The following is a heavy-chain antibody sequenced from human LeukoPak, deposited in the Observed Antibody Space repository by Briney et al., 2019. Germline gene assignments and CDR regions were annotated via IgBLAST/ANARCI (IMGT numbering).Heavy chain of an antibody. CDR2: ISSSSSTI. Sequence: PGGSLRLSCAASGFTFSTYSMNWVRQAPGKGLEWVSYISSSSSTIYYADSVRGRFTTSRDNAKNSLYLQMNSLRAGDTAVYYCAKKRGGYSAMDAFDICGQGTMVTVSS. CDR1: GFTFSTYS. J-gene: IGHJ3*02. D-gene: IGHD5-12*01. V-gene: IGHV3-48*01. CDR3: AKKRGGYSAMDAFDI.